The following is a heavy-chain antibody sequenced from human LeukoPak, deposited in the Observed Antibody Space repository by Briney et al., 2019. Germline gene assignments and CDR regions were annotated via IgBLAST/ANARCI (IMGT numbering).Heavy chain of an antibody. Sequence: VGSLRLSPAASGFTFSTYSMNWVRQAAGHGLEWLSSISSSISYIYHADSVKGRFTVSRDNAKNSLYLQMNSLRAEDTAVYYCARDGAHRDYYDSSGYYHRFDYWGQGTLVTVSS. CDR2: ISSSISYI. CDR1: GFTFSTYS. D-gene: IGHD3-22*01. J-gene: IGHJ4*02. CDR3: ARDGAHRDYYDSSGYYHRFDY. V-gene: IGHV3-21*01.